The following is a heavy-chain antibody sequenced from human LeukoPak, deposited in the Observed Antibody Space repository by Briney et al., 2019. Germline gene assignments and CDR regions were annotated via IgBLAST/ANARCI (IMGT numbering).Heavy chain of an antibody. D-gene: IGHD3-10*01. V-gene: IGHV4-59*08. CDR2: IYYSGST. CDR1: GGSISSYY. J-gene: IGHJ4*02. Sequence: PSETLSLTCTVSGGSISSYYWSWIRQPPGKGLEWIGYIYYSGSTNYNPSLKSRVTISVDTSKNQFSLKRSSVTAADTAVYYCARRGYGSGSFNRYYFDYWGQGNLVTVSS. CDR3: ARRGYGSGSFNRYYFDY.